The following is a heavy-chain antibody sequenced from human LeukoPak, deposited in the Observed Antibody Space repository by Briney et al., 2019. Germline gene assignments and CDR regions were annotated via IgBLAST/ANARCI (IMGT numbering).Heavy chain of an antibody. CDR3: AGSGDGYNYLQDDY. Sequence: SVKVSCKASGGTFSSYAISWVRQAPGQGLEWMGGIIPIFGTANYAQKFQGRVTITADESTSTAYMELSSLRSEDTAVYYCAGSGDGYNYLQDDYWGQGTLVTVSS. CDR2: IIPIFGTA. J-gene: IGHJ4*02. V-gene: IGHV1-69*13. CDR1: GGTFSSYA. D-gene: IGHD5-24*01.